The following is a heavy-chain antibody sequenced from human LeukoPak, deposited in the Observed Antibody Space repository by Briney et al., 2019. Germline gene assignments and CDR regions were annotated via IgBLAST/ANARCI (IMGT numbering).Heavy chain of an antibody. J-gene: IGHJ4*02. V-gene: IGHV1-2*02. Sequence: ASLKVSCKASGYTFTDYYIHWVRQAPGQGLEWMGWINPNSGVTNFAQKFQGRVSMTRDTSINTAYMDLASLRSDDTAVYYCTIFGYCNTSSCLGDHWGQGTMVTVSS. CDR2: INPNSGVT. D-gene: IGHD2/OR15-2a*01. CDR1: GYTFTDYY. CDR3: TIFGYCNTSSCLGDH.